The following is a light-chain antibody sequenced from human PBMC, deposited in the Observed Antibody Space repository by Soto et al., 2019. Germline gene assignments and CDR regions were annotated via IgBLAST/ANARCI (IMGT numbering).Light chain of an antibody. J-gene: IGKJ1*01. CDR1: QSISNW. CDR2: KAS. CDR3: HQDNSYPWT. V-gene: IGKV1-5*03. Sequence: DIQMTQSPSTLSASVGDRVTITCRASQSISNWLAWYQQKPGKAPKLLIYKASNLESGVPSRFSGSGSGTEFTLTISSLQPDDFATYYCHQDNSYPWTVGQGTKVDTK.